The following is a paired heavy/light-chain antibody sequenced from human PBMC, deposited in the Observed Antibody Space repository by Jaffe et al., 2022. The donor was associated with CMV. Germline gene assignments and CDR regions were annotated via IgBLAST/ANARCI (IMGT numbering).Light chain of an antibody. CDR1: QSLLYSNGYNY. CDR2: LGS. CDR3: MQCLHSPRT. V-gene: IGKV2-28*01. Sequence: DVVMTQSPLSLSVTPGEPASISCRSSQSLLYSNGYNYLDWYLQKPGQSPQLLIYLGSNRASGVPDRFSGSGSGTDFTLKISRVEPEDVGVYYCMQCLHSPRTFGGGTKVEIK. J-gene: IGKJ4*01.
Heavy chain of an antibody. CDR3: VREGWMRDHYTGMDV. CDR2: IWFDGSNK. J-gene: IGHJ6*02. D-gene: IGHD5-12*01. V-gene: IGHV3-33*01. CDR1: GFTFSSHG. Sequence: QVQLEESGGGVVQPGRSLRLSCSASGFTFSSHGMNWVRQAPGKGLEWVAQIWFDGSNKYYADSVKGRFTISRDNSKDTLYLQMNSLRDEDTAVYYCVREGWMRDHYTGMDVWGQGTTVTVSS.